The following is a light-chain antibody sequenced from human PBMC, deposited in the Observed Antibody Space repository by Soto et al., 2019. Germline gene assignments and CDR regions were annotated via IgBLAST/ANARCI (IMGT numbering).Light chain of an antibody. V-gene: IGKV3D-15*01. CDR3: HQYSQWPIT. J-gene: IGKJ5*01. Sequence: EILMTQSPATLSVSPGERATLSCRASQSIGSELAWLQQKPGQAPRLLIYEASIRATGIPARFSGSGSGTEFTLTISSPQSEDFAVYYCHQYSQWPITFGQGTRLEIK. CDR1: QSIGSE. CDR2: EAS.